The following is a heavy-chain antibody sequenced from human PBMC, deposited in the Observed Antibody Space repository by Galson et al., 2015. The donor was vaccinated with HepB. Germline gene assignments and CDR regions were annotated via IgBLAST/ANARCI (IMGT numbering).Heavy chain of an antibody. D-gene: IGHD4-11*01. Sequence: LRLSCAASGFIVSSNYMSWVRPAPGQGLEWVAVLYTDETHYYADSVKGRFTISRSDSTNTVFLQMNSLGADDTAVYYCARTLTSGVFDYWGQGTLVTVSS. CDR1: GFIVSSNY. J-gene: IGHJ4*02. V-gene: IGHV3-66*01. CDR2: LYTDETH. CDR3: ARTLTSGVFDY.